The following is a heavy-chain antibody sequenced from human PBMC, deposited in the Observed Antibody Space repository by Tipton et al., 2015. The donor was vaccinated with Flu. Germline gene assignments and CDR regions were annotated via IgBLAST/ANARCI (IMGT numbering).Heavy chain of an antibody. CDR1: GFTVSSNY. J-gene: IGHJ2*01. V-gene: IGHV3-53*01. D-gene: IGHD5-24*01. CDR3: ARDRDVGVTRYFGI. Sequence: QLVQSGGGLIQPGGSLRLSCAASGFTVSSNYMNWVRQAPGKGLEWVSVIYRGGETYYADSVKGRFTISRDNSKNTLYLQMNSLRAEDTAVYYCARDRDVGVTRYFGIWGRCTLVTVSS. CDR2: IYRGGET.